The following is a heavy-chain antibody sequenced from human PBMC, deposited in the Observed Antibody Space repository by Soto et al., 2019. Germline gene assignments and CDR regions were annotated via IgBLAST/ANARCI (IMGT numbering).Heavy chain of an antibody. CDR2: ISGSGGST. CDR1: GFTFSSYA. J-gene: IGHJ4*02. Sequence: GGSLRLSCAASGFTFSSYAMSWVRQAPGKGLEWVSAISGSGGSTYYADSVKGRFTISRDNSKNTLYLQMNSLRAEDTAVYYCAKVVDGGESGNYFDYWGQGTLVTVSS. D-gene: IGHD2-21*01. V-gene: IGHV3-23*01. CDR3: AKVVDGGESGNYFDY.